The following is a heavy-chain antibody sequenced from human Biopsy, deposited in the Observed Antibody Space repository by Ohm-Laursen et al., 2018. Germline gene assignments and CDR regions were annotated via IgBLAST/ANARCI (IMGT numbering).Heavy chain of an antibody. CDR1: GDSISSGGNY. CDR3: ARADMVTTIVDY. J-gene: IGHJ4*02. D-gene: IGHD5-12*01. CDR2: IYHTGST. V-gene: IGHV4-31*03. Sequence: SETLSLTCTVSGDSISSGGNYWSWIRQFPGKGLEWIAYIYHTGSTYYNPSLKSRLSIAIDTSKNQFSVSLRSVTAADTAVYHCARADMVTTIVDYWGQGTLVTVSS.